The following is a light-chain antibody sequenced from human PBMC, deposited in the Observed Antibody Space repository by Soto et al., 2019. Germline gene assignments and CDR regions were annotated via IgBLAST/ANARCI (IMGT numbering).Light chain of an antibody. V-gene: IGKV1-39*01. Sequence: DIQMTQSPSSLSASVGDGVTITCRASRNINNYLNWYQQKPGKAPKLLIHAASSCQTGVPSRFSGSGAGTDFTLTISSLQPEDFATYYCQQSYNTLTFGGGTQVDIK. CDR1: RNINNY. CDR3: QQSYNTLT. J-gene: IGKJ4*01. CDR2: AAS.